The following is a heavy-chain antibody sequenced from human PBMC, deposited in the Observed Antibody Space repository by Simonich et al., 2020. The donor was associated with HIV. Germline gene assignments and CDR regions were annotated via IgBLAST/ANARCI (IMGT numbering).Heavy chain of an antibody. J-gene: IGHJ1*01. V-gene: IGHV4-34*01. CDR1: GGSFSGYY. D-gene: IGHD6-13*01. CDR3: ARLTAGGLGEYFQH. CDR2: INHSGST. Sequence: QVQLQQWGAGLLKPSETLSLTCAVYGGSFSGYYWSGIRQPPGKGLGWIGEINHSGSTNYNPSLKSRVTISVDTSKNQFSLKLSSVTAADTAVYYCARLTAGGLGEYFQHWGQGTLVTVSS.